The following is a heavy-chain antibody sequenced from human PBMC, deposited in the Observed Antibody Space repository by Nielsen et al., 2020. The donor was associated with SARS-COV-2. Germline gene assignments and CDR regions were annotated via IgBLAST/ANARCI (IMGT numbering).Heavy chain of an antibody. CDR1: GASISRYY. J-gene: IGHJ4*02. Sequence: SETLSLTCTVSGASISRYYWSWIRQTPGKGLEWIGYVYYRGSTNYNPSFKSRVTMSVDTSKNQFSLKLNSVSAADTAVYYCARDCSCGLGSSPSYYFDYWGQGTLVTVSS. D-gene: IGHD7-27*01. CDR3: ARDCSCGLGSSPSYYFDY. CDR2: VYYRGST. V-gene: IGHV4-59*13.